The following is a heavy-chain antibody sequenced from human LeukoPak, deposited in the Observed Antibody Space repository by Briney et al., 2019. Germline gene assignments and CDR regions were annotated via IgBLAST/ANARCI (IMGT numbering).Heavy chain of an antibody. CDR3: ANSNWSPFDR. V-gene: IGHV3-7*01. CDR2: IKQDGSEK. CDR1: GFIFRDYW. Sequence: GGSLRLSCAASGFIFRDYWMSWVRLTPGKGLEWVANIKQDGSEKYYPDSVKGRFTVSRDNAKQSLYLQMNSLRAEDTAIYYCANSNWSPFDRWGQGTLVTVSS. J-gene: IGHJ4*02. D-gene: IGHD3-3*01.